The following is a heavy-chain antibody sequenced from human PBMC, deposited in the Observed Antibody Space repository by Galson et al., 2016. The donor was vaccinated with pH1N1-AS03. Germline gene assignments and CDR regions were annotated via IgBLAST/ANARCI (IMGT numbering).Heavy chain of an antibody. V-gene: IGHV5-51*01. CDR3: VRQFDVLTGFFDD. J-gene: IGHJ4*02. CDR2: IFPGDSDT. CDR1: GYSFNSYW. D-gene: IGHD3-9*01. Sequence: QSGAEVKKPGESLKISCKGSGYSFNSYWIGWVRQMSGKDLEWMGMIFPGDSDTRYSPSFQGQVTISADSRTAYLQWSSLKASDTAMYYCVRQFDVLTGFFDDWGQGALVTVSS.